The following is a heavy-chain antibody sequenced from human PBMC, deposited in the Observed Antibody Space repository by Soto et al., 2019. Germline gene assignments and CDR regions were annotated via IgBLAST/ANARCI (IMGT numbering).Heavy chain of an antibody. CDR3: ARHYGSGSYLGYYYYYMDV. Sequence: PSETLSLTCTVLGGSISSYYWSWIRQPPGKGLEWIGYIYYSGSTNYNPSLKSRVTISVDTSKNQFSLKLSSVTAADTAVYYCARHYGSGSYLGYYYYYMDVWGKGTTVTVS. CDR2: IYYSGST. V-gene: IGHV4-59*08. CDR1: GGSISSYY. J-gene: IGHJ6*03. D-gene: IGHD3-10*01.